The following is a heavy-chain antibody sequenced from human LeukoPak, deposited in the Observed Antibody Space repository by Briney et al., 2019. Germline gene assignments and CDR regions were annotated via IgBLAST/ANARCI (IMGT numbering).Heavy chain of an antibody. CDR1: GFTSDRYT. Sequence: GGSLRLSCATSGFTSDRYTIHWVRQAPGKSLEWVSLAGWAGGTTYYSDSVRGRFTISRDSGKNSVYLQMNSLTTDDTAFYFCAKELDTMFFDYWGQGALVTVSS. V-gene: IGHV3-43*01. D-gene: IGHD3-10*02. J-gene: IGHJ4*02. CDR2: AGWAGGTT. CDR3: AKELDTMFFDY.